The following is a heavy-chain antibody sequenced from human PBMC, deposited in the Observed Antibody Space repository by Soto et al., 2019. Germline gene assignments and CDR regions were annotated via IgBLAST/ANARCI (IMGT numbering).Heavy chain of an antibody. D-gene: IGHD3-10*01. CDR3: ARVTLLWFGELLGGPNDY. CDR2: IYSGGST. V-gene: IGHV3-66*01. CDR1: GFTVSSNY. Sequence: GGSLRLSCAASGFTVSSNYMSWVRQAPGKGLEWVSVIYSGGSTYYADSGKGRFTISRDNSKIRLYLQMNSLRAEDTAVYDCARVTLLWFGELLGGPNDYWGQVTLVTVSS. J-gene: IGHJ4*02.